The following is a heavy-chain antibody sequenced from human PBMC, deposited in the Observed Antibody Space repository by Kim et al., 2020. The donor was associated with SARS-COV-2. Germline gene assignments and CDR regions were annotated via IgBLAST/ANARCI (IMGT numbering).Heavy chain of an antibody. J-gene: IGHJ6*03. CDR1: GFTFSSYG. Sequence: GGSLRLSCAASGFTFSSYGMHWVRQAPGKGLEWVAVIWYDASNKYYADSVKGRFTISRDNSKNTLYLQMNSLRAEDTAVYYCARDRSSPYYMDVWGKGTTVTVSS. CDR2: IWYDASNK. CDR3: ARDRSSPYYMDV. V-gene: IGHV3-33*01.